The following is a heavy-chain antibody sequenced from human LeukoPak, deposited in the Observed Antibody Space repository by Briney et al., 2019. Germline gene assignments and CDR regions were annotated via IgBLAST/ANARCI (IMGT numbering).Heavy chain of an antibody. Sequence: SVKVSCKASGGTFSSYAISWVRQAPGQGLEWMGGIIPIFGTANYAQKLQGRVTMTTDTSTSTAYMELRSLRSDDTAVYYCSAMGQGLDAFDIWGQGTMVTVSS. CDR1: GGTFSSYA. CDR3: SAMGQGLDAFDI. D-gene: IGHD3-10*01. CDR2: IIPIFGTA. V-gene: IGHV1-69*05. J-gene: IGHJ3*02.